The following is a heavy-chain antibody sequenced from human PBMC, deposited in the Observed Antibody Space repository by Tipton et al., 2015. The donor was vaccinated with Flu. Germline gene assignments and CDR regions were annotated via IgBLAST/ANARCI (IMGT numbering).Heavy chain of an antibody. CDR3: TKGGGEDYGCYQTRIDSFDD. V-gene: IGHV3-23*01. CDR1: GFTFKNYA. CDR2: ISGSGGSP. J-gene: IGHJ4*02. Sequence: SLRLSCAASGFTFKNYAMSWVRQAPGKGLGWVSGISGSGGSPYYADSVKGRFTSPRDTSKNTLYLQMNSVRAEDTAVYYCTKGGGEDYGCYQTRIDSFDDWGRGTLDTVSS. D-gene: IGHD4-17*01.